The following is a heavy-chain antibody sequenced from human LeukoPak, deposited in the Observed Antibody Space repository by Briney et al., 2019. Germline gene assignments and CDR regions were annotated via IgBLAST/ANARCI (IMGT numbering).Heavy chain of an antibody. J-gene: IGHJ6*03. Sequence: PGGSLRLSCAASGFTFISYWMSWVRQAPGKGLEWVANIKQDGSEKWYVDSVKGRFTISRDNAKNSLYLQMNSLRAEDTAVYYCASADYGGNDYYYYMDVWGKGTTVPVSS. CDR2: IKQDGSEK. V-gene: IGHV3-7*03. CDR1: GFTFISYW. D-gene: IGHD4-23*01. CDR3: ASADYGGNDYYYYMDV.